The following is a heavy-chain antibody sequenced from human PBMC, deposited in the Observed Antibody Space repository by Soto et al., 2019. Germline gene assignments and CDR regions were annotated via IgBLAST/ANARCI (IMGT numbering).Heavy chain of an antibody. J-gene: IGHJ5*02. CDR3: ARHHGPTTSENWFDP. CDR2: ISTYSGVT. D-gene: IGHD5-12*01. V-gene: IGHV1-18*01. CDR1: GYTFFSYG. Sequence: QVHLVQSGVEVKTPGASVKVSCQASGYTFFSYGISWVRQAPGQRLEWMGRISTYSGVTKYAHKFQGRVTMTTDTSTTTAYLELRSLRSDDTAVYYCARHHGPTTSENWFDPWGQGTLVPVSS.